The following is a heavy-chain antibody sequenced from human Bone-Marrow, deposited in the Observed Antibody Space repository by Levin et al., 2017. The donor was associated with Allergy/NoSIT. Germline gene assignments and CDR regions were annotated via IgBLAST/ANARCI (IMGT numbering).Heavy chain of an antibody. Sequence: ASVKVSCKTSGFTFTDYYLHWVRQAPGQGLEWMGWINPNTGVTNYAQRFQGRVTMTRDTSINTASMELTWLKSDDTAVIYCARGGSRLSDWGQGTLVTVSS. J-gene: IGHJ4*02. CDR2: INPNTGVT. V-gene: IGHV1-2*02. CDR3: ARGGSRLSD. CDR1: GFTFTDYY. D-gene: IGHD2-15*01.